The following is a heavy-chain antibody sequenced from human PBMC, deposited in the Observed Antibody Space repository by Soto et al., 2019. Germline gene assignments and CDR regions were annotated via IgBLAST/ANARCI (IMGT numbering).Heavy chain of an antibody. J-gene: IGHJ6*02. CDR3: ARGGTIASARAYYYGIDV. D-gene: IGHD6-13*01. V-gene: IGHV1-3*01. CDR1: GYTFTSYA. Sequence: ASVKVSCKASGYTFTSYAMHWVRQAPGQRLEWMGWINAGNGNTKYSQKFQGRVTITRDTSASTAYMELSSLRSEDTAVYYCARGGTIASARAYYYGIDVRAQGTTVPVSS. CDR2: INAGNGNT.